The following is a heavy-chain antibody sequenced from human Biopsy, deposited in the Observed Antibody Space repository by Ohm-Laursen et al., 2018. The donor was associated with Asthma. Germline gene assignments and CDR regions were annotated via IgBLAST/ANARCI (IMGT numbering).Heavy chain of an antibody. CDR1: GFSFSSYV. V-gene: IGHV3-30-3*01. CDR3: AKRRGYSDLTDFDH. Sequence: RSLRLSCAASGFSFSSYVMHWVRQAPGKGLEWVAVISYDGSSIYYADSMKGRFTISRDNAKSTLYLQMNRLRTDDTAVYFCAKRRGYSDLTDFDHWGQGTLVTVSS. J-gene: IGHJ4*02. D-gene: IGHD3-3*01. CDR2: ISYDGSSI.